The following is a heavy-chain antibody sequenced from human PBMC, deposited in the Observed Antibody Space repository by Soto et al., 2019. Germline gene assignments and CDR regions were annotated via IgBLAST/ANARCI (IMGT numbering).Heavy chain of an antibody. J-gene: IGHJ3*02. Sequence: ASVKVSCKASGYTFTSYDINWVRQATGQGLEWMGWINPNSGNTGYAQKFQGRVTMTRNTSISTAYMELSSLRSEDTAVYYCAKSGGYDYDAFDIWGQGTMVTVSS. D-gene: IGHD5-12*01. V-gene: IGHV1-8*01. CDR1: GYTFTSYD. CDR3: AKSGGYDYDAFDI. CDR2: INPNSGNT.